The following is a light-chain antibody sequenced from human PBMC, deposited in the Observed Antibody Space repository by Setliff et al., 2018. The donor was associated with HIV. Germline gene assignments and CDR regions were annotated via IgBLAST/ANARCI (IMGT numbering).Light chain of an antibody. V-gene: IGLV2-14*01. J-gene: IGLJ1*01. CDR1: ISDVGGFNY. Sequence: QSALTQPASVSGSPGQSITISCTGTISDVGGFNYVSWYQQHPGKVPKLMIYEVSNRPSWISNRFSGSKSANTASLTISGLQAEDEADYYCSSYTSSSTPYVFGTGTKVTVL. CDR2: EVS. CDR3: SSYTSSSTPYV.